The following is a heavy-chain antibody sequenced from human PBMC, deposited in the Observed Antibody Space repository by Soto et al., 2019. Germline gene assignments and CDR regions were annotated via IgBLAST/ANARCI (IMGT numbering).Heavy chain of an antibody. CDR1: GYTFTGYY. J-gene: IGHJ6*02. D-gene: IGHD5-18*01. V-gene: IGHV1-2*04. CDR3: AISRGQRYVRTHRYSYGYRDYYYGMDV. Sequence: ASVKVSCKASGYTFTGYYMHWVRQAPGQGLEWMGWINPNSGGTNYAQKFQGWVTTTRDTSISTAYMELSRLRSDDTAVYYCAISRGQRYVRTHRYSYGYRDYYYGMDVWGQGTTVTVSS. CDR2: INPNSGGT.